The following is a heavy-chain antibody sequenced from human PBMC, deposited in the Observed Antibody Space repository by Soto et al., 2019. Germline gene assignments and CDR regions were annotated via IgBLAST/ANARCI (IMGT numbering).Heavy chain of an antibody. CDR1: GRSFSGYY. D-gene: IGHD1-7*01. V-gene: IGHV4-34*01. CDR2: INHSGST. Sequence: SETLSVTCAVYGRSFSGYYWSGIRQPPGKGLEWIGEINHSGSTNYNPSLKSRVTISVDASKNQFSLKLSSVPAADTAVYYCARGRNYGRWFDPWGQGTLVTVSS. CDR3: ARGRNYGRWFDP. J-gene: IGHJ5*02.